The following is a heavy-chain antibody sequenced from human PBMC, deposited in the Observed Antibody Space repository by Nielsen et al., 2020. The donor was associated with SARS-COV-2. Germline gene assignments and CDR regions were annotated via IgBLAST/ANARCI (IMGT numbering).Heavy chain of an antibody. D-gene: IGHD3-10*01. CDR1: GFSLSTSGMC. J-gene: IGHJ6*02. CDR3: ARIQNPGKWFGAYYYGMDV. CDR2: IDWDDDK. V-gene: IGHV2-70*11. Sequence: SGPTLVKPTQTLTLTCTFSGFSLSTSGMCVSWIRQPPGKALEWLARIDWDDDKYYSTSLKTRLTISKDTSKNQVVLTMTNMDPVDTATYYCARIQNPGKWFGAYYYGMDVWGQGTTVTVSS.